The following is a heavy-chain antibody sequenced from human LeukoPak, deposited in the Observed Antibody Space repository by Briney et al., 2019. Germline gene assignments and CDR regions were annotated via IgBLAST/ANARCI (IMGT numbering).Heavy chain of an antibody. J-gene: IGHJ4*02. CDR1: GYTFTSYY. Sequence: GASVKVSCKASGYTFTSYYMHWVRQAPGQGLEWMGIINPSGGSTSYAQKFQGRVTMTRNTSISTAYMELSSLRSEDTAVYYCARGSGSYYDFWSGYSPFDYWGQGTLVTVSS. CDR3: ARGSGSYYDFWSGYSPFDY. D-gene: IGHD3-3*01. CDR2: INPSGGST. V-gene: IGHV1-46*01.